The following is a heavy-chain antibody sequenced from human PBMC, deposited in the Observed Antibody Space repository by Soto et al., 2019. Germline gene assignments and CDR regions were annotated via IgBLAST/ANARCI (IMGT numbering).Heavy chain of an antibody. CDR2: ISAYNGNT. CDR3: ARAPEYDGLADYYYYYMDV. J-gene: IGHJ6*03. Sequence: AASVKVSCKASGYTFTSYGISWVRQAPGQGLEWMGWISAYNGNTNYAQKLQGRVTMTTDTSTSTAYMELRSLRSDDTAVYYCARAPEYDGLADYYYYYMDVWGKGTTVTVSS. D-gene: IGHD3-16*01. CDR1: GYTFTSYG. V-gene: IGHV1-18*01.